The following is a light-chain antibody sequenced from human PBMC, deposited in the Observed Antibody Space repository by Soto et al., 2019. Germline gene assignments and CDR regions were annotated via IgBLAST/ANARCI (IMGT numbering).Light chain of an antibody. CDR1: QGISNY. J-gene: IGKJ5*01. Sequence: DIQMTQSPSSLSASVGDRVTITCRASQGISNYLAWYQQKPGKVPKLLIYAASTLQSGVPSRFSGSGSGTHFTLTISRLEPGDFAVYYCQHFGGTTFTFGQGTRLEIK. CDR2: AAS. V-gene: IGKV1-27*01. CDR3: QHFGGTTFT.